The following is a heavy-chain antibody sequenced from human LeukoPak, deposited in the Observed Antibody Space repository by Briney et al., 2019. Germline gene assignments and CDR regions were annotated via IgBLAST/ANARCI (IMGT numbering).Heavy chain of an antibody. CDR3: ARGGYCSSTSCPPVGWFDP. CDR1: GFTFSSYS. Sequence: GGSLRLSCAASGFTFSSYSMNWVRQAPGKGLEWVSYISSSSSYIYYADSVKGRFTVSRDNAKNSLYLQMNSLRAEDTAVYYCARGGYCSSTSCPPVGWFDPWGQGTLVTVSS. V-gene: IGHV3-21*01. CDR2: ISSSSSYI. D-gene: IGHD2-2*01. J-gene: IGHJ5*02.